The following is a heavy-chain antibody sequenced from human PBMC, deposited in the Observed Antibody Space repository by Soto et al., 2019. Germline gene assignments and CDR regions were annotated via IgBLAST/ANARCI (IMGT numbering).Heavy chain of an antibody. Sequence: SETLSLTCIVSGGSLISYYWSWIRQPPGKGLEWIGYIYYSGSTNYNPSLKSRVTISVDTSKNQFSLKLSSVTAADTAVYYCARDYASRIGGSGNGFDYWGQGTLVTV. J-gene: IGHJ4*02. CDR1: GGSLISYY. V-gene: IGHV4-59*01. CDR2: IYYSGST. CDR3: ARDYASRIGGSGNGFDY. D-gene: IGHD1-26*01.